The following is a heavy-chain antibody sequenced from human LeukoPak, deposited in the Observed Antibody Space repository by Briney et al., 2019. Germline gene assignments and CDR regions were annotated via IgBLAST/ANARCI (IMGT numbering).Heavy chain of an antibody. CDR3: ARARYYYDSSGYFFDY. J-gene: IGHJ4*02. CDR2: IYRDGSGI. V-gene: IGHV3-74*01. Sequence: GGSLRLSCAASGFTFSSQWMHWVRQAPGKGLVWVSRIYRDGSGIIYADSVKGRFTISRDNSKNTLYLQMNSLRAEDTAVYYCARARYYYDSSGYFFDYWGQGTLVTVSS. CDR1: GFTFSSQW. D-gene: IGHD3-22*01.